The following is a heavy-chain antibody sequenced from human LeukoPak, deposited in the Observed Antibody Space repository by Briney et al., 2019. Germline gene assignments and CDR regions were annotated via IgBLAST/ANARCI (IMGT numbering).Heavy chain of an antibody. CDR1: GYTFTSYY. CDR3: ARDYYGSGSLRGKWFDP. Sequence: ASVKVSCKASGYTFTSYYMHWVRQAPGQGLEWMGIINPSGGSTSYAQKFQGRVTMTRDTSTSTVYMELSSLRSEDTAVYHCARDYYGSGSLRGKWFDPWGQGTLVTVSS. J-gene: IGHJ5*02. CDR2: INPSGGST. V-gene: IGHV1-46*01. D-gene: IGHD3-10*01.